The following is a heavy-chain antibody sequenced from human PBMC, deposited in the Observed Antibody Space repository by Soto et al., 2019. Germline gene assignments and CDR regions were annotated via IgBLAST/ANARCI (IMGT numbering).Heavy chain of an antibody. CDR2: ISAYNGNT. Sequence: GASVKFSCKASGYIFTNYGISWLRQAPGQGLEWMGWISAYNGNTNYAQKLQGRVTMTTDTSTSTAYMELRSLRSDDTAVYYCARDTRLLVSSPVVTAIWNWFDPWGQGTLVTVSS. CDR3: ARDTRLLVSSPVVTAIWNWFDP. D-gene: IGHD2-21*02. CDR1: GYIFTNYG. J-gene: IGHJ5*02. V-gene: IGHV1-18*01.